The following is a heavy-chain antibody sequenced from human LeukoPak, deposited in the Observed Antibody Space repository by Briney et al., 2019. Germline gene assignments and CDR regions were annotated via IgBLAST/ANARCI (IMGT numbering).Heavy chain of an antibody. V-gene: IGHV3-23*01. CDR2: ISGSGGST. CDR1: GFTFISDA. CDR3: AKDRGVSTITRKVDCFDY. Sequence: GGSLRLSCAASGFTFISDAMNWVRQAPGKGLEGVSGISGSGGSTYYPDSVKGRYTISRDNSKNTLYLQMNSLRAEDTAVYYCAKDRGVSTITRKVDCFDYWGQGTLVTVSS. J-gene: IGHJ4*02. D-gene: IGHD5/OR15-5a*01.